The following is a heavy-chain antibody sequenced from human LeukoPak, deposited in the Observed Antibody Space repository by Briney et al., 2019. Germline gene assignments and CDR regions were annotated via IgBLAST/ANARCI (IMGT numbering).Heavy chain of an antibody. CDR2: ITISGSYI. CDR3: ARVSYDYVWGSYRLNSAFDI. D-gene: IGHD3-16*02. V-gene: IGHV3-21*01. CDR1: GFTFSTSW. J-gene: IGHJ3*02. Sequence: GRSLRLSCAASGFTFSTSWMTWVRQAPGKGLEWVSSITISGSYIYYADSVKGRFTISRDNAKNSLYLQMNSLRAEDTAVYYCARVSYDYVWGSYRLNSAFDIWGQGTMVTVSS.